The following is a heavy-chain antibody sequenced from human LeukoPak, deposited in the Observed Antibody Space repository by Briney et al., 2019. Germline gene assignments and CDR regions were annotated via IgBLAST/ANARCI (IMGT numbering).Heavy chain of an antibody. V-gene: IGHV3-30*02. CDR1: GFTFSSYG. J-gene: IGHJ6*03. CDR3: AKSVVPAAPYYMDV. Sequence: PGRSLRPSCAASGFTFSSYGMHWVRQAPGKGLEWVAFIRYDGSNKYYADSVKGRFTISRDNSKNTLYLQMNSLRAEDTAVYYCAKSVVPAAPYYMDVWGKGTTVTVSS. CDR2: IRYDGSNK. D-gene: IGHD2-2*01.